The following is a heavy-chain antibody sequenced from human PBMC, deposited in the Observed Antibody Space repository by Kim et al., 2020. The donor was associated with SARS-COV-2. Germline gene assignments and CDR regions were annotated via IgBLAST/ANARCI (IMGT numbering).Heavy chain of an antibody. CDR1: GFTFSAYD. CDR2: ITKSSTTI. CDR3: VRDRMGGAFDM. D-gene: IGHD3-16*01. J-gene: IGHJ3*02. V-gene: IGHV3-48*02. Sequence: GGSLRLSCATSGFTFSAYDMNWGRQAPGKGLEWRSVITKSSTTIYYADSVEGRFTISRDNAKNSLFLQMNSLRDEDTALYYCVRDRMGGAFDMWGQGTMVTVSS.